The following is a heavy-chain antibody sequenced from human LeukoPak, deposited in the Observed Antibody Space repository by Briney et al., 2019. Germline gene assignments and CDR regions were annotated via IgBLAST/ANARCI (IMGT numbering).Heavy chain of an antibody. CDR3: ASAAAGTSSYYFDY. CDR1: GGSISSGEDH. D-gene: IGHD6-13*01. J-gene: IGHJ4*02. CDR2: TSYSGIP. V-gene: IGHV4-31*03. Sequence: PSETLSLTCTVSGGSISSGEDHWTWIRQHPGKGLEWIGYTSYSGIPDSNPSLKGRVIISLDTSKNQFSLKLSSVTAADTAVYYCASAAAGTSSYYFDYWGQGTLVTVSS.